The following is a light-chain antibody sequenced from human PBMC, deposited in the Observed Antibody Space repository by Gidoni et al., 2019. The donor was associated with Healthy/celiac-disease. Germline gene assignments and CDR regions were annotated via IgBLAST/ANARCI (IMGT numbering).Light chain of an antibody. Sequence: DIQMTQSPSSLSASVGDRVTITCRASQSISSYLNWYQQKPGKAPKLLIYAASSLQSGVPSRLSGSGSGTDLTLTIRSLQPEDFATYYCQQSYSTPITFGQGTRLESK. J-gene: IGKJ5*01. CDR3: QQSYSTPIT. V-gene: IGKV1-39*01. CDR1: QSISSY. CDR2: AAS.